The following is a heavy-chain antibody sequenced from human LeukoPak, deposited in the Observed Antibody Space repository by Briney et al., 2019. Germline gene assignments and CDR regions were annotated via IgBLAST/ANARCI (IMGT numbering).Heavy chain of an antibody. Sequence: SETLSLTCTVSGGSVSSGSYYWSWIRQPPGKGLEWIGSIYYSGSTYYNPSLKSRVTISVDTSKNQFSLKLSSVTAADTAVYYCARSTGLIDYWGQGTLVTVSS. J-gene: IGHJ4*02. V-gene: IGHV4-39*07. CDR1: GGSVSSGSYY. CDR2: IYYSGST. CDR3: ARSTGLIDY. D-gene: IGHD5/OR15-5a*01.